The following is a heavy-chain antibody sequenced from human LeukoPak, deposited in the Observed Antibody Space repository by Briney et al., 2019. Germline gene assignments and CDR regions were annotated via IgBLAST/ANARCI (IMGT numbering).Heavy chain of an antibody. CDR2: IRSNSGGI. CDR1: GFIFDHYA. D-gene: IGHD3-16*01. Sequence: SLRLSCVASGFIFDHYAMHWVRQAPGKGLEWVSGIRSNSGGIDYADSVKGRFTISRDNAKNSLYLQMNSLRAEDTAFYYCAKESLYDDLDYWGQGTLVTVSS. J-gene: IGHJ4*02. CDR3: AKESLYDDLDY. V-gene: IGHV3-9*01.